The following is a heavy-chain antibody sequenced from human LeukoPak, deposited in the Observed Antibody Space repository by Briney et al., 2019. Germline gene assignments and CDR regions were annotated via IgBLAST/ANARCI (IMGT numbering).Heavy chain of an antibody. Sequence: GGSLRLSCAASGFSFSTYEMNWVRQAPGEGLEWVSYISRSGSYTYYAASVKGRFTTSRDDAKSSLYLQMNSLRAEDTALYFCARSTILNAFDSWGQGILVTVSS. CDR2: ISRSGSYT. CDR1: GFSFSTYE. CDR3: ARSTILNAFDS. D-gene: IGHD1-26*01. V-gene: IGHV3-48*03. J-gene: IGHJ4*02.